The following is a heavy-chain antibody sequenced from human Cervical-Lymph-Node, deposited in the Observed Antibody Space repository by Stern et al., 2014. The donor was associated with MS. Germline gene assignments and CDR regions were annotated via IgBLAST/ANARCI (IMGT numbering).Heavy chain of an antibody. V-gene: IGHV1-69*19. J-gene: IGHJ6*02. CDR3: ARDQAAAVGIGYYYGMDF. CDR2: IIPILGTA. D-gene: IGHD6-13*01. Sequence: QVQLVQSGAEVKKPGSSGKVSCKASGGSFNSFAISWVRQAPGQGLEWMGGIIPILGTANYAKKFHGRVTITADESTSTAYMELSSLRSDDTTVYFCARDQAAAVGIGYYYGMDFWGQGTTVTVSS. CDR1: GGSFNSFA.